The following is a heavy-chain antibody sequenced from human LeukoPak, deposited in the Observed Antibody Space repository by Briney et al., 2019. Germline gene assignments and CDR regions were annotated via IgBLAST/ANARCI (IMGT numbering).Heavy chain of an antibody. V-gene: IGHV3-7*01. D-gene: IGHD5-12*01. Sequence: YMDSVKARFTISRDNAKNSLSLQMSSLRAEDTAVYYCVRDGGVSGYDLLDYWGQGTLVTVSS. J-gene: IGHJ4*02. CDR3: VRDGGVSGYDLLDY.